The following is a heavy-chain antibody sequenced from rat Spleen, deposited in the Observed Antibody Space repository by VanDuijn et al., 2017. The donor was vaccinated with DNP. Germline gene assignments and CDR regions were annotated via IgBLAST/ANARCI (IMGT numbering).Heavy chain of an antibody. CDR2: IWSGGST. J-gene: IGHJ3*01. Sequence: QVQLKESGPGLVQPSQTLSLTCTVSGFSLTSYGVSWVRQPPGKGLEWVGAIWSGGSTDFNSALRSRLIISRDTSKSQVFLKVNSLQTDDTAIYFCTNGSPFTYWGQGTLVTVSS. CDR3: TNGSPFTY. V-gene: IGHV2-15*01. CDR1: GFSLTSYG. D-gene: IGHD5-1*01.